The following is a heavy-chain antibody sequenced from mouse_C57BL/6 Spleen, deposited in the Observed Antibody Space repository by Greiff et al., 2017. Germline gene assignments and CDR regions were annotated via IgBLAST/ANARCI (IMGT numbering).Heavy chain of an antibody. Sequence: VQLQQSGAELVMPGASVKLSCKASGYTFTSYWMHWVKQRPGQGLEWIGEIDPSDSYTNYNQKFKGKSTLTVDKSSSTAYMPLSSLTSEDSAVYYCARSYSNYRYFDVWGTGTTVTVSS. V-gene: IGHV1-69*01. CDR1: GYTFTSYW. CDR2: IDPSDSYT. J-gene: IGHJ1*03. CDR3: ARSYSNYRYFDV. D-gene: IGHD2-5*01.